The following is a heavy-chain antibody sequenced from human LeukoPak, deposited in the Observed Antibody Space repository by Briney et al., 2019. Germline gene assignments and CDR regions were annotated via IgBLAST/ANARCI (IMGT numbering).Heavy chain of an antibody. J-gene: IGHJ3*02. D-gene: IGHD5-12*01. V-gene: IGHV3-9*01. Sequence: GGSLRLSCAASGFTFSSLWMHWVRQAPGKGLEWVSGISWNSGSIGYADSVKGRFTISRDNAKNSLYLQMNSLRAEDTALYYCAKDISGGYGAFDIWGQGTMVTVSS. CDR2: ISWNSGSI. CDR3: AKDISGGYGAFDI. CDR1: GFTFSSLW.